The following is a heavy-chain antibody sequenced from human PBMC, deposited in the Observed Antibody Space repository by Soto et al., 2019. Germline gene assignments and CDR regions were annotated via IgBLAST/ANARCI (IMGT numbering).Heavy chain of an antibody. CDR3: ARDLGYCSGGSCPGEGFDP. D-gene: IGHD2-15*01. J-gene: IGHJ5*02. Sequence: GGSLRLSCAASGFTLSSYAMHWVRQAPGKGLEWVAVISYDGSNKYYADSVKGRFTISRDNSKNTLYLQMGSLRAEDMAVYYCARDLGYCSGGSCPGEGFDPWGQGTLVTVSS. CDR1: GFTLSSYA. CDR2: ISYDGSNK. V-gene: IGHV3-30*14.